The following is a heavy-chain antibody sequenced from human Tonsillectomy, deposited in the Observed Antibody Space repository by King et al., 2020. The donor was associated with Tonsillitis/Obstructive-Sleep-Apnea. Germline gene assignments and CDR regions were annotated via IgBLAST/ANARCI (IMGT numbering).Heavy chain of an antibody. CDR2: ITPFNGNT. CDR1: GYTFTYLY. D-gene: IGHD5-12*01. J-gene: IGHJ4*02. CDR3: ARSALSGSQNYFDS. Sequence: QLVQSGAEVKKTGSSVKISCKASGYTFTYLYLHWVRQAPGQALEWMGWITPFNGNTDYALKFQDRVSITRETYLSAMYMELTSLRPDDTAIYYCARSALSGSQNYFDSWGPGTLVTVSS. V-gene: IGHV1-45*02.